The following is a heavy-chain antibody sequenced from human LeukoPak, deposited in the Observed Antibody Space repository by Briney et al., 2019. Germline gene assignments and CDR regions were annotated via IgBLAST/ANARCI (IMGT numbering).Heavy chain of an antibody. CDR3: AREGYGSNFYYFDY. Sequence: SETLSLTCTVSGGSVSSYYWSWIRQPPGKGLESIGYIYYSGSTSYNPSLKSRVTISVDTSKNQFSLKLSSVTAADTAVYYCAREGYGSNFYYFDYWGQGTLVTVSS. D-gene: IGHD6-13*01. J-gene: IGHJ4*02. CDR1: GGSVSSYY. V-gene: IGHV4-59*02. CDR2: IYYSGST.